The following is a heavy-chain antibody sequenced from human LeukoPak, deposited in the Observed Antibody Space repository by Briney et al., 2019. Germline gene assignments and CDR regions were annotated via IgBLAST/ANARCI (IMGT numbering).Heavy chain of an antibody. J-gene: IGHJ4*02. CDR3: ARVPRWVLTHYFDY. CDR2: INPNSGGT. D-gene: IGHD3-9*01. CDR1: GYTFTGYY. V-gene: IGHV1-2*06. Sequence: GASVKVSCKASGYTFTGYYMHWVRQAPGQGLEWMGRINPNSGGTNYAQKFQGRVTMTRDTSISTAYMELSRLRSDDTAVYYCARVPRWVLTHYFDYWGQGTLVTVSS.